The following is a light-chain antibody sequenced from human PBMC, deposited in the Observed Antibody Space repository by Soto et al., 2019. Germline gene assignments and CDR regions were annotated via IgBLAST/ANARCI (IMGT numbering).Light chain of an antibody. Sequence: EIVMTQSPATLSVSPGERATLSCRASQSVGSNLAWYQQKPGQAPRLLIYGASTRPTGIPARFSGSGSGTEFTLTISSLQSEDFAVYYCQQCNNWPRTFGQGTNVEIK. V-gene: IGKV3-15*01. CDR1: QSVGSN. J-gene: IGKJ1*01. CDR3: QQCNNWPRT. CDR2: GAS.